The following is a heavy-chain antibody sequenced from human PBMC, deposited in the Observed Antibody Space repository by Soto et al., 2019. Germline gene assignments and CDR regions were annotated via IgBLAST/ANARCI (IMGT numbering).Heavy chain of an antibody. CDR2: INQDGSDM. Sequence: EVQLVESGGGLVQPGGSLRLSCAVSGFTFSNSWLSWVRQAPGKGLEWVANINQDGSDMYYVDSVKGRFTISRDNAKNSLYLQMNSLRAEDTDIYYCARVSPVMSPGYWGQGTLVTVSS. V-gene: IGHV3-7*05. D-gene: IGHD3-16*01. CDR1: GFTFSNSW. J-gene: IGHJ4*02. CDR3: ARVSPVMSPGY.